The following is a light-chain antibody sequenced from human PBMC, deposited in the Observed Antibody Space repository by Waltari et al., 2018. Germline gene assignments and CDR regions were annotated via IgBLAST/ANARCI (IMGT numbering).Light chain of an antibody. Sequence: EIVFTQSPAIVSLSPGVRAPLSCRASQSVSFFLAWYQQKPGQGPRLLIFDTSNRATGIPARFSGGGSGTDFTLTISSLEPEDFATYYCQQRYSWPLTFGGGTK. V-gene: IGKV3-11*01. CDR2: DTS. CDR3: QQRYSWPLT. CDR1: QSVSFF. J-gene: IGKJ4*01.